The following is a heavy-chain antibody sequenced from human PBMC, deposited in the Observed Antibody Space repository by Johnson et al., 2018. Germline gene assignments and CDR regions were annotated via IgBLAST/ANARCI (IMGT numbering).Heavy chain of an antibody. V-gene: IGHV3-30*18. CDR1: GFTFSSYG. D-gene: IGHD2-15*01. J-gene: IGHJ6*02. Sequence: QVQLVESGGGVVQPGRSLRLSCEASGFTFSSYGMHWVRQAPGKGLEWVAVVSYDGSNKHYVDSVKGRFTISRDNSKNTLYLQMNSLRAEDTAVYYWAKGLHYYSYGMDVWGQGTTVTVSS. CDR3: AKGLHYYSYGMDV. CDR2: VSYDGSNK.